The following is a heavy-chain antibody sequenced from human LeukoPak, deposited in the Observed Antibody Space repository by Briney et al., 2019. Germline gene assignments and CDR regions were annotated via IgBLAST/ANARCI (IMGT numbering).Heavy chain of an antibody. CDR3: ARDGYCSGGSCYLDY. V-gene: IGHV4-59*11. CDR1: GFSISSHY. Sequence: SETLSLTCTVSGFSISSHYLSWIRQPPGKGLEWVGYVYYSGSTNYNPSLKSRLTISVDTSKNQFSLKLSSVPAADMAVYYCARDGYCSGGSCYLDYWGQGTLVTVSS. D-gene: IGHD2-15*01. J-gene: IGHJ4*02. CDR2: VYYSGST.